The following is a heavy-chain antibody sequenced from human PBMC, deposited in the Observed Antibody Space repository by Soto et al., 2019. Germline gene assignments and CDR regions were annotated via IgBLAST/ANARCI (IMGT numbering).Heavy chain of an antibody. CDR3: ARHLPGRDYYFDY. V-gene: IGHV4-39*01. J-gene: IGHJ4*02. CDR2: IYYSGST. Sequence: SETLSLTCTVSGGSISSSSYYWGWIRQPPGKGLEWIGSIYYSGSTYYNPSLKSRVTISVDTSKNQFSLKLSSVTAADTAVYYCARHLPGRDYYFDYWGQGTLVTVSS. CDR1: GGSISSSSYY.